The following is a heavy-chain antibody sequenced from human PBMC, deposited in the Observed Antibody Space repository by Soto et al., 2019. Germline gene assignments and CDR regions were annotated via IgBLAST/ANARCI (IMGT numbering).Heavy chain of an antibody. CDR2: VSFDGSNK. V-gene: IGHV3-30-3*01. Sequence: QVQLVESGGGVVQPGRSLRLSCAASGFTFSTHAMHWVRQAPGKGPECVAIVSFDGSNKYYADSVKGRFTISRDNSKNTLYLQMSGLTPEDTAFYYCARDQTGITTAGGGRIDRWGQGTLVTVSS. D-gene: IGHD6-13*01. CDR1: GFTFSTHA. CDR3: ARDQTGITTAGGGRIDR. J-gene: IGHJ5*02.